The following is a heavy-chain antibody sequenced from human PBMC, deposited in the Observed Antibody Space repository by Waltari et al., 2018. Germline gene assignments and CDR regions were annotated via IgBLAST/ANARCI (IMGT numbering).Heavy chain of an antibody. Sequence: QVQLQQWGAGRLKPSETLSLTCAVYGGSFSGYYWSWRPQPPGKGLEWIGEINHSGSTNYNPSLKSRVTISVDTSKNQFSLKLSSVTAADTAVYYCARRGRWGPVCVDYWGQGTLVTVSS. J-gene: IGHJ4*02. D-gene: IGHD7-27*01. CDR2: INHSGST. V-gene: IGHV4-34*01. CDR3: ARRGRWGPVCVDY. CDR1: GGSFSGYY.